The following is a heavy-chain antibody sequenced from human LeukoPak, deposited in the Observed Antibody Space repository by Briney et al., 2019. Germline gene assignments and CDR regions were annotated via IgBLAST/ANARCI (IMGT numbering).Heavy chain of an antibody. V-gene: IGHV3-49*04. J-gene: IGHJ4*02. CDR3: SSHTAPRTVAY. CDR1: GLIFSKAW. D-gene: IGHD5-18*01. CDR2: IRSKAFGGTT. Sequence: GGSLRLSCAASGLIFSKAWVNWVRQAPGKGLEWVGFIRSKAFGGTTDYAASVKGRFTISRDDSKSIAYLQLNSLKTEDTAVYYCSSHTAPRTVAYWGQGTLVTVSS.